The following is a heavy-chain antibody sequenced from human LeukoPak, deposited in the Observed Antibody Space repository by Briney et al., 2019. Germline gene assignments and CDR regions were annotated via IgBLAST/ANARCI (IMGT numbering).Heavy chain of an antibody. CDR2: IYHSGST. V-gene: IGHV4-30-2*01. Sequence: SQTLSLTCTVSGGSISSGGYYWSWIRQPPGKGLEWIGYIYHSGSTYYNPSLKSRVTISVDTSKNQFSLKLSSVTAADTAVYYCARGLGDILTGYYLLFDYWGQGTLVTVSS. CDR1: GGSISSGGYY. D-gene: IGHD3-9*01. CDR3: ARGLGDILTGYYLLFDY. J-gene: IGHJ4*02.